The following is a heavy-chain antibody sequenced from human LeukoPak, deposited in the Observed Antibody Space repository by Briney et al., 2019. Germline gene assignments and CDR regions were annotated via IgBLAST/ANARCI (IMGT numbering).Heavy chain of an antibody. Sequence: SGTLSLTCGVSGGSISGTNWWSWVRQPPGQGLEWIGEISLAGQTNYNPSLTGRVTMSLDKSSNQLSLYLTSVTAADTATYYCSRESGPFCPFGYWGQGTLDIVSS. CDR3: SRESGPFCPFGY. V-gene: IGHV4-4*02. J-gene: IGHJ4*02. D-gene: IGHD1-26*01. CDR1: GGSISGTNW. CDR2: ISLAGQT.